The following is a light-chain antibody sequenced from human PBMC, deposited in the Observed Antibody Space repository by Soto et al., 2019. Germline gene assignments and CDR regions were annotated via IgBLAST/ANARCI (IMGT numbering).Light chain of an antibody. CDR3: QHYNSYSEA. Sequence: DIQMTQSPSTLSGSVGARVTITCRASQTISSWLAWYQQKPGKAPNLLIYKASTLKSGVPSRFSGSGSGTELTITISSLQPDDCETYYCQHYNSYSEAFGQGTKVDIK. J-gene: IGKJ1*01. CDR1: QTISSW. V-gene: IGKV1-5*03. CDR2: KAS.